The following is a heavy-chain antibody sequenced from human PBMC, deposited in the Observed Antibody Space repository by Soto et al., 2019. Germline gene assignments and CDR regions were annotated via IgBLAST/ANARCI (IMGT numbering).Heavy chain of an antibody. Sequence: SETLSLTCTVSGGSVSSGSYYWSWIRQPPGKGLEWIGYIYYSGSTNYNPSLKSRVTISVDTSKNQFSLKLSSVTAADTAVYYCARCEGTRYYYYGMDVWGQGTTVTVS. V-gene: IGHV4-61*01. J-gene: IGHJ6*02. CDR2: IYYSGST. CDR3: ARCEGTRYYYYGMDV. CDR1: GGSVSSGSYY.